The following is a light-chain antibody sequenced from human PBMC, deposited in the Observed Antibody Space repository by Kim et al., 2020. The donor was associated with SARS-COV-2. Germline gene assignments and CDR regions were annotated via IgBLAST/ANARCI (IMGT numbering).Light chain of an antibody. CDR2: KAS. J-gene: IGKJ1*01. CDR3: QQYDSYRT. CDR1: QSISSW. V-gene: IGKV1-5*03. Sequence: DIQMTQSPSTLSAYVGDRVTITCRASQSISSWLAWYQQKPGKAPKLLIYKASSLESGVPSRFSGSGSGTEFTLTISSLQPDDFATYYCQQYDSYRTFGQGTKVDTK.